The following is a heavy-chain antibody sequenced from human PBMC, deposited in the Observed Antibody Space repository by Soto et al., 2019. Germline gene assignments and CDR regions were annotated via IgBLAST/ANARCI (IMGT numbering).Heavy chain of an antibody. CDR1: GFTFDDYA. CDR2: ISWNSGSI. CDR3: AKAHIRDGGITFGGVIVIPPDY. D-gene: IGHD3-16*02. Sequence: ESGGGLVQPGRSLRLSCAASGFTFDDYAMHWVRQAPGKGLEWVSGISWNSGSIGYADSVKGRFTISRDNAKNSLYLQMNSLRAEDTALYYCAKAHIRDGGITFGGVIVIPPDYWGQGTLVTVSS. J-gene: IGHJ4*02. V-gene: IGHV3-9*01.